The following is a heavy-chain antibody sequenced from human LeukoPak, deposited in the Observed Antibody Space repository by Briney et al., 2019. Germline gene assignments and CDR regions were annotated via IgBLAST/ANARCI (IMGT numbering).Heavy chain of an antibody. CDR1: GYTFTSYG. J-gene: IGHJ3*02. CDR2: ISAYNGNT. D-gene: IGHD2-15*01. CDR3: AREDIVVVVAATDAFDI. Sequence: GASVKVSCKASGYTFTSYGISWVRQAPGQGLEWMGWISAYNGNTNYAQKFQGRVTITRDTSASTAYMELSSLRSEDTAVYYCAREDIVVVVAATDAFDIWGQGTMVTVSS. V-gene: IGHV1-18*01.